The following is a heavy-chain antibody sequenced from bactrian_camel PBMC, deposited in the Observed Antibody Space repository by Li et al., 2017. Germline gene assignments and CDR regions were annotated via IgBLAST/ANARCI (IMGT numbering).Heavy chain of an antibody. CDR3: AFAVVGGGLWYDTYEYHY. CDR2: IGTDDGRT. D-gene: IGHD5*01. J-gene: IGHJ4*01. V-gene: IGHV3S28*01. CDR1: GYTSKSAF. Sequence: QLVESGGGSVPPGGSLRLSCTASGYTSKSAFMGWFRQAPGKDREAVAAIGTDDGRTYYADSAKGRFTVSQDNGKNILSLQMTALKPEDTAVYYCAFAVVGGGLWYDTYEYHYWGQGTQVTVS.